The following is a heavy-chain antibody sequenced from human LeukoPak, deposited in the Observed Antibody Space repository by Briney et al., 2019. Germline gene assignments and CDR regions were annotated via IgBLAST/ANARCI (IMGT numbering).Heavy chain of an antibody. CDR2: IYSGGST. J-gene: IGHJ3*02. V-gene: IGHV3-53*01. D-gene: IGHD4-17*01. CDR3: ARAGEYSDDAFDI. Sequence: GGSLRLSCAASGFTFSSYAMSWVRQAPGKGLEWVSVIYSGGSTYYADSVKGRFTISRDNSKNTLYLQMNSLRAEDTAVYYCARAGEYSDDAFDIWGQGTMVTVSS. CDR1: GFTFSSYA.